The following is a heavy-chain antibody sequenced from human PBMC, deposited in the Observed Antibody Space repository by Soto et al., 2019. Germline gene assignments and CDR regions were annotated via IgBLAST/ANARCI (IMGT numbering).Heavy chain of an antibody. V-gene: IGHV3-21*01. CDR1: GFTFSSYT. Sequence: EVQLVESGGGLVKPGGSLRLSCAASGFTFSSYTMDWVRQAPGKGLQWVSSISITSSYIYYADSEKGRFAISIDNAQNSLYLQMHSLRAEDTAVYYCARGAIRGYSYGYSDYWGQGTLVTVSS. CDR2: ISITSSYI. D-gene: IGHD5-18*01. J-gene: IGHJ4*02. CDR3: ARGAIRGYSYGYSDY.